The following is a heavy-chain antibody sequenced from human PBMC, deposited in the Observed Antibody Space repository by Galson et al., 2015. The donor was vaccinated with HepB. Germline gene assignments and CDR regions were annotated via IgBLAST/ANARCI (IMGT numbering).Heavy chain of an antibody. Sequence: SLRLSCAASGFTFSDYVMTWVRQAPGKGLEWASSITGSGVSTFYADSVKGRFTISRDNSKNTLYMQMNSLRAEDTAVYYCAKGKSSDNLVWFVPWGQGTLVTVSS. V-gene: IGHV3-23*01. D-gene: IGHD3-22*01. CDR1: GFTFSDYV. CDR3: AKGKSSDNLVWFVP. CDR2: ITGSGVST. J-gene: IGHJ5*02.